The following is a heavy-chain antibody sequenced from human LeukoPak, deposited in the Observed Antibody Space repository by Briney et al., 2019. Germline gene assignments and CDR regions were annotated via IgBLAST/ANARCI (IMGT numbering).Heavy chain of an antibody. D-gene: IGHD6-19*01. CDR3: ARVSAYSSGWLIRSDNSGGLDY. J-gene: IGHJ4*02. CDR1: GYTFTSYG. Sequence: GASVKVSCKASGYTFTSYGISWVRQAPGQGLEWMGWMNPYSGKTGYAQNFQGRITITRNTSISTAYMELSSLRSEDTAVYYCARVSAYSSGWLIRSDNSGGLDYWGQGTLVTVSS. V-gene: IGHV1-8*03. CDR2: MNPYSGKT.